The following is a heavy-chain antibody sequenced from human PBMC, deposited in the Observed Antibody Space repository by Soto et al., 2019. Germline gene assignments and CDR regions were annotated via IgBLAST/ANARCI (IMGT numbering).Heavy chain of an antibody. D-gene: IGHD6-13*01. J-gene: IGHJ3*02. Sequence: GGSLRLSCAASGFTFSSYAMNWVRQAPGKGLAYVSSISGSGGSTYYADSVKGRFTSSRDNSKNTLYLQMNSLRAEDTAVYYCAKDGYSSNWYSGAFHIWGQGTMVTVSS. V-gene: IGHV3-23*01. CDR2: ISGSGGST. CDR1: GFTFSSYA. CDR3: AKDGYSSNWYSGAFHI.